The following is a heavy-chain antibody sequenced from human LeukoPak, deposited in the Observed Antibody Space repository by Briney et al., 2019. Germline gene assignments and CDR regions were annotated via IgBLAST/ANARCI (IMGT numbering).Heavy chain of an antibody. J-gene: IGHJ5*02. V-gene: IGHV3-48*03. CDR1: GFTFSSYE. Sequence: PGGSLRLSCAASGFTFSSYEMNWVRQAPGKGLEWGSYISSSGSTIYYAASVKGRFTISRDNAKNSLYLQMNGLRAEDTAVYYCARDQGYCSRGSCYRRFVPWGQGTLVSVAS. CDR3: ARDQGYCSRGSCYRRFVP. CDR2: ISSSGSTI. D-gene: IGHD2-15*01.